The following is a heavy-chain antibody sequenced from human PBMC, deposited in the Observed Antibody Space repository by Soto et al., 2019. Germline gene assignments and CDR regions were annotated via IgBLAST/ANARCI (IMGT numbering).Heavy chain of an antibody. D-gene: IGHD6-19*01. CDR3: ARSREQWLVDAFDI. CDR2: INPTGSP. CDR1: GGSLTGYY. Sequence: SETLSLTCVVYGGSLTGYYWSWIRQPPGRGLEWIGEINPTGSPKYNPSLMSRVTISVDTSKNQFSMKLSSVTAADTAVFYCARSREQWLVDAFDIWGQGTMVTVSS. J-gene: IGHJ3*02. V-gene: IGHV4-34*01.